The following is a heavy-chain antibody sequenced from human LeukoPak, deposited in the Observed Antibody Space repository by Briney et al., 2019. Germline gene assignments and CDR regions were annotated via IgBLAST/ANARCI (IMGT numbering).Heavy chain of an antibody. J-gene: IGHJ3*02. Sequence: ASVKVSCKASGYTFTSYYMHWVRQAPGQGLEWMGIINPSGGSTSNVQKFQGRVTMTRDMSTSTVYMELSSLRPEDTAVYYCARVLSSSRRHDAFDIWGQGTMVTVSS. D-gene: IGHD6-6*01. CDR1: GYTFTSYY. V-gene: IGHV1-46*01. CDR3: ARVLSSSRRHDAFDI. CDR2: INPSGGST.